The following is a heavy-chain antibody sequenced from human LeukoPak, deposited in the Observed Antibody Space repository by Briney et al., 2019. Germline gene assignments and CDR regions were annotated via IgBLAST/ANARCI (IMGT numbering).Heavy chain of an antibody. J-gene: IGHJ4*02. CDR2: SYYSGST. CDR3: ARVGSGSFDY. V-gene: IGHV4-59*01. CDR1: GGSISTYY. D-gene: IGHD6-19*01. Sequence: SETLSLTCTISGGSISTYYWSWIRQSPGKGLEWIGYSYYSGSTYCNPSLKTRVTISVDTSKNQFSLKLSSVTAADTAVYYCARVGSGSFDYWGQGTLVTVSS.